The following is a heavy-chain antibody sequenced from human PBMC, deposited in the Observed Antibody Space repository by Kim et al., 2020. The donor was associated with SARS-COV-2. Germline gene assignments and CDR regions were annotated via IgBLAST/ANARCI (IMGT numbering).Heavy chain of an antibody. V-gene: IGHV3-23*01. J-gene: IGHJ3*02. CDR3: AKDLFPHHCSSTSCLIDAFDI. CDR2: ISGSGGST. CDR1: GFTFSSYA. D-gene: IGHD2-2*01. Sequence: GGSLRLSCAASGFTFSSYAMSWVRQAPGKGLEWVSAISGSGGSTYYADSVKGRFTISRDNSKNTLYLQMNSLRAEDTAVYYCAKDLFPHHCSSTSCLIDAFDIWGQGTMVTVSS.